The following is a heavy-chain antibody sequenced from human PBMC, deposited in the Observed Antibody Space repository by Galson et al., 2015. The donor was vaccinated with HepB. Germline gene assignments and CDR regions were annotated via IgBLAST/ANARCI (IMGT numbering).Heavy chain of an antibody. Sequence: SLRLSCAASGLTFSSYAMSWVRQAPGKGLEWVSAISGSGGSTYYADSVKGRFTISRDNSKNTLYPQMNSLRAEDTAVYYCAKDFYDILTGYYSGDYFDYWGQGTLVTVSS. J-gene: IGHJ4*02. CDR2: ISGSGGST. CDR1: GLTFSSYA. CDR3: AKDFYDILTGYYSGDYFDY. V-gene: IGHV3-23*01. D-gene: IGHD3-9*01.